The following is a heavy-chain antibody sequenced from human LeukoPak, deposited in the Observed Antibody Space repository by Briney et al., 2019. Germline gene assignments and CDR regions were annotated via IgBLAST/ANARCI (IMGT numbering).Heavy chain of an antibody. D-gene: IGHD4-17*01. CDR2: INPNSGGT. V-gene: IGHV1-2*02. CDR3: ARGPNDYGGYGWFDP. CDR1: GYTFTRYY. Sequence: ASVKVSCKASGYTFTRYYMHWVRQAPGQGLAGMGWINPNSGGTNYAQNFQGSVTMTSNTSISTAYMQLSRLRSDDTAVYYCARGPNDYGGYGWFDPWGQGTLVTVSS. J-gene: IGHJ5*02.